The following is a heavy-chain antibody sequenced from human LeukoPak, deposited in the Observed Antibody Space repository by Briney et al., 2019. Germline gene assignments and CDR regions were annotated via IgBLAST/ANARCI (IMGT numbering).Heavy chain of an antibody. V-gene: IGHV4-34*01. CDR2: INLSGST. J-gene: IGHJ4*02. CDR3: ARGPPTVFGEYDSSGYYYFDY. Sequence: SDTLSLTCAVYDGSFSDYCWTWIHQPPGKGLEWIGEINLSGSTNYNSSLKSRVTISVDTSKNQFSLKLSSVTAADTAVYYCARGPPTVFGEYDSSGYYYFDYWGQGTLVTVSS. CDR1: DGSFSDYC. D-gene: IGHD3-22*01.